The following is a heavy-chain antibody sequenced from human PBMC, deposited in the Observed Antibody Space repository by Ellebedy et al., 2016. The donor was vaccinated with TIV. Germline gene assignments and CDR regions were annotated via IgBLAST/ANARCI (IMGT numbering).Heavy chain of an antibody. D-gene: IGHD4-11*01. Sequence: GGSLRLSXAASGFTFSSYGMHWVRQAPGKGLEWVAVISYDGSNKYYADSVKGRFTISRDNSKNTLYLQMNSLRAEDTAVYNCAKDRTVTMNGYYYYYMDVWGKGTTVTVSS. J-gene: IGHJ6*03. CDR2: ISYDGSNK. V-gene: IGHV3-30*18. CDR1: GFTFSSYG. CDR3: AKDRTVTMNGYYYYYMDV.